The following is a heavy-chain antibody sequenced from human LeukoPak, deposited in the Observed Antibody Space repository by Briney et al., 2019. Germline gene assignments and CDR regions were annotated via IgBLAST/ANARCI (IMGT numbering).Heavy chain of an antibody. V-gene: IGHV4-34*01. CDR2: INHNGST. Sequence: SGTLSLTCAVYGGSFSGYHWSWIRQPPGKGLEWLGEINHNGSTNYNPSLKSRVTISVDTSKNQFSLNLSSATAADTAVYFCARHVSSVSGAFDIWGQGTMVTVSS. CDR1: GGSFSGYH. D-gene: IGHD2/OR15-2a*01. CDR3: ARHVSSVSGAFDI. J-gene: IGHJ3*02.